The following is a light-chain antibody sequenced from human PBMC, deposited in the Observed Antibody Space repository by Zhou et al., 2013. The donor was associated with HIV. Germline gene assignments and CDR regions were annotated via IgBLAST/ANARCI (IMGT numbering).Light chain of an antibody. CDR2: AAS. CDR3: QQYNSYST. V-gene: IGKV1-8*01. J-gene: IGKJ2*01. CDR1: QNVNTD. Sequence: AIQMTQSPSSLSASTGDRVTLTCRASQNVNTDLAWYQQQPGKAPNLLIYAASSLHSEIPSRFSGSGFGTDFTLTITNLQPEDFATYYCQQYNSYSTFGQGTKLEIK.